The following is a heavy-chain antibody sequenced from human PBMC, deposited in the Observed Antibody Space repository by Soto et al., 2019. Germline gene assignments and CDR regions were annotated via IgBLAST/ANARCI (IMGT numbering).Heavy chain of an antibody. CDR3: ARSVDSWLVGAPHIDS. V-gene: IGHV3-7*01. CDR1: GFTFSNYW. Sequence: EVQLVESGGGLVQPGGSLRLSCAASGFTFSNYWMSWVRQAPGKGLEWVANIKQDGTEKDYVDSVKGRFTISRDNAKNSLYLQMNSLRAEDTAVYYCARSVDSWLVGAPHIDSWGQGSLVSVSS. J-gene: IGHJ4*02. CDR2: IKQDGTEK. D-gene: IGHD1-26*01.